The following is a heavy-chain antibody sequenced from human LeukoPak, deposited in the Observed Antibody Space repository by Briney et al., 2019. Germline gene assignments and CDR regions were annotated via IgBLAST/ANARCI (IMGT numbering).Heavy chain of an antibody. J-gene: IGHJ4*02. CDR3: ARTFSPEAAAAGLKSDY. CDR1: GYTFTSYG. D-gene: IGHD6-13*01. V-gene: IGHV1-18*01. CDR2: ISAYNGNT. Sequence: ASVKVSCKASGYTFTSYGISWVRQAPGQGLEWMGWISAYNGNTNYAQKLQGRVTMTTDTSTSTAYMELRSLRSDDTAVYYCARTFSPEAAAAGLKSDYWGQGTLVTVSS.